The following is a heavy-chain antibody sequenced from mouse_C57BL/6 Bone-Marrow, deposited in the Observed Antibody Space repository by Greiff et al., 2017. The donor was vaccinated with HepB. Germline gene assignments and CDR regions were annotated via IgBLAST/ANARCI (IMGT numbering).Heavy chain of an antibody. Sequence: VQLKESGPGLVKPSQSLSLTCSVTGYSITSGYYWNWIRQFPGNKLEWMGYISYDGSNNYNPSLKNRISITRDTSKNQFFLKLNSVTTEDTATYYCARGGDYYGSYYFDYWGQGTTLTVSS. D-gene: IGHD1-1*01. CDR3: ARGGDYYGSYYFDY. CDR1: GYSITSGYY. CDR2: ISYDGSN. V-gene: IGHV3-6*01. J-gene: IGHJ2*01.